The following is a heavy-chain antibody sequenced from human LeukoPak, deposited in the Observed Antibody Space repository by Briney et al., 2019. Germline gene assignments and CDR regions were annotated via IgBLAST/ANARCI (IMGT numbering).Heavy chain of an antibody. Sequence: ASVKVSCKASGYTFTSYDINWVRQATGQGLEWMGWMNPNSGNTGYAQKFQGRVTMARNTSISTAYTELSSLRSEDTAVYYCARGFWSGSNYYYYGMDVWGQGTTVTVSS. CDR1: GYTFTSYD. V-gene: IGHV1-8*01. J-gene: IGHJ6*02. CDR2: MNPNSGNT. CDR3: ARGFWSGSNYYYYGMDV. D-gene: IGHD3-3*01.